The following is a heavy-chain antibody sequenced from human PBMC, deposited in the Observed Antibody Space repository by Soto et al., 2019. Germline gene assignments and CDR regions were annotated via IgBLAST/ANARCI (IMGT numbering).Heavy chain of an antibody. Sequence: QVQLQESGPGLVKPSQTLSLTCTVSGGSISSGNYYWSWIRQRPWQGLEWIGYIYHSGSTLYNPSLKSRLTISVDTSKNQFSLKLTSVTAADTALYYCARDLEDSSSLGYWGQGTLVTVSS. CDR3: ARDLEDSSSLGY. V-gene: IGHV4-31*03. J-gene: IGHJ4*02. CDR2: IYHSGST. D-gene: IGHD6-6*01. CDR1: GGSISSGNYY.